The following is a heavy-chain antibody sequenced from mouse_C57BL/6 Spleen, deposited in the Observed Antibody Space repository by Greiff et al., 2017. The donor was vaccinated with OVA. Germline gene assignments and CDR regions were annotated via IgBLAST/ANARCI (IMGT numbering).Heavy chain of an antibody. J-gene: IGHJ4*01. CDR2: IYPRSGNT. CDR3: SIPLYYGNYGKAMDY. Sequence: VQRVESGAELARPGASVKLSCKASGYTFTSYGISWVKQRTGQGLEWIGEIYPRSGNTYSNEKFKGKAKLTADKSSSTAYMELRILTSYDSAVYFCSIPLYYGNYGKAMDYWGQGTSVPVSS. CDR1: GYTFTSYG. V-gene: IGHV1-81*01. D-gene: IGHD2-1*01.